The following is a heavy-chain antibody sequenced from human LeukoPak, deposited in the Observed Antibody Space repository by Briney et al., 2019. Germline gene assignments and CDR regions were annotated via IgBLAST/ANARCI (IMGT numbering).Heavy chain of an antibody. D-gene: IGHD1-26*01. J-gene: IGHJ4*02. V-gene: IGHV3-74*03. CDR2: INPDGSIR. CDR1: GLTFSTYW. Sequence: GGSLRLSCAASGLTFSTYWMLWVRQAPGKGLAWVARINPDGSIRTYANSVQGRVTISRDTAKDTLFLQMNSLRAEDTAVYYCAREARVGGALQYWGQGTPVTVSS. CDR3: AREARVGGALQY.